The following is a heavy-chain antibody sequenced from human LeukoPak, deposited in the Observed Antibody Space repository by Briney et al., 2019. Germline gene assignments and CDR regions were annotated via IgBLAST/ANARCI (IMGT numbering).Heavy chain of an antibody. J-gene: IGHJ6*03. CDR1: GFTFSSYG. V-gene: IGHV3-33*01. Sequence: PGGSLRLSCAASGFTFSSYGMHWVRQAPGKGLEWVAVIWYGGSNKYYADSVKGRFTISRDNSKNTLYLQMNSLRAEDTAVYYCARDSGNSVMDVWGKGTTVTVSS. D-gene: IGHD4-23*01. CDR2: IWYGGSNK. CDR3: ARDSGNSVMDV.